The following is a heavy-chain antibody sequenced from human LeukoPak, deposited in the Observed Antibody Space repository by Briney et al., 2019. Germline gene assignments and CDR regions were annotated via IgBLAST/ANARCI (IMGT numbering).Heavy chain of an antibody. J-gene: IGHJ5*02. CDR2: INPNSGGT. CDR1: GYTFTGYY. Sequence: GASVKVSCKASGYTFTGYYMHWVRQAPGQGLEWMGRINPNSGGTNYAQKFQGRVTMTRDTSISTAYMELSSLRSEDTAVYYCARKVYCSSTSCYFENWFDPWGQGTLVTVSS. D-gene: IGHD2-2*01. CDR3: ARKVYCSSTSCYFENWFDP. V-gene: IGHV1-2*06.